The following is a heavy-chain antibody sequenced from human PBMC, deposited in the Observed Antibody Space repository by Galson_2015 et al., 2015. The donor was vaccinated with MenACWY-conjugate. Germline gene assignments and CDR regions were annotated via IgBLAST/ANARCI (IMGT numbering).Heavy chain of an antibody. Sequence: SLRLSCAASGFTFSRYWMHWVRQDPGKGPVWVSLINGDGSKTTYADSAKGRFTISRDNAKNTVYLQMNRLRAEDTAVYYCARDQNPIFGVVENYMDVWGEGTTVTVSS. CDR3: ARDQNPIFGVVENYMDV. D-gene: IGHD3-3*01. CDR1: GFTFSRYW. V-gene: IGHV3-74*01. CDR2: INGDGSKT. J-gene: IGHJ6*03.